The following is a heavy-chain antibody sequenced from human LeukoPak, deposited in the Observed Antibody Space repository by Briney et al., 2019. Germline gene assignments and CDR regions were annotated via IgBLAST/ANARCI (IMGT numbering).Heavy chain of an antibody. Sequence: SETLSLTCAVYGGSFSGYYWSWIRQPPGKGLEWIGEINHSGSTNYNPSLKSRVTISVDTSKNQFSLKLSSVTAADTAVYYCARVPRISMATPYWGQGTLVTVSS. V-gene: IGHV4-34*01. CDR2: INHSGST. CDR3: ARVPRISMATPY. CDR1: GGSFSGYY. J-gene: IGHJ4*02. D-gene: IGHD5-24*01.